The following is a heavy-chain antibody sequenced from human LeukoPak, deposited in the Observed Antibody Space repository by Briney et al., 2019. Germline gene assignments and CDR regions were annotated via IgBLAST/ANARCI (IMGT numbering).Heavy chain of an antibody. Sequence: GRSLRLSCAASGFTFRRYGMSWVRRAPGKGLEWVANIKQDGSKKYYVDPVKGRFTISRDNAKNSLYLQMNSLRAEDTAVYYCARHRESQGYAFDIWGQGTMVTISS. CDR2: IKQDGSKK. CDR1: GFTFRRYG. D-gene: IGHD3-16*02. J-gene: IGHJ3*02. CDR3: ARHRESQGYAFDI. V-gene: IGHV3-7*01.